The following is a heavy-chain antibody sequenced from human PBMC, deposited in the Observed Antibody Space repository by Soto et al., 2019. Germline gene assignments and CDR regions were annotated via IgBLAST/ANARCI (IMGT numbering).Heavy chain of an antibody. CDR2: ISYDGSNK. CDR1: GFTFSSYA. V-gene: IGHV3-30-3*01. CDR3: ARDSSSWLDY. D-gene: IGHD6-13*01. Sequence: LRLSCAASGFTFSSYAMHWVRQAPGKGLEWVAVISYDGSNKYYADSVKGRFTISRDNSKNTLYLQMNSLRAEDTAVYYCARDSSSWLDYWGQGTLVTVSS. J-gene: IGHJ4*02.